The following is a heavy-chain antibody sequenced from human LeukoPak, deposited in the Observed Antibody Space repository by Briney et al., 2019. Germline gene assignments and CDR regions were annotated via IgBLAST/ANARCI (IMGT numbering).Heavy chain of an antibody. J-gene: IGHJ4*02. Sequence: PGGSLRLSCAASGFTFSSYSMNWVRQAPGKGLEWVSYISSSSSNTYYADSVKGRFAISRDNAENSLFLQMNSLRADDTAVYYCARGRSGWYFDYWGQGTLVTASS. D-gene: IGHD6-19*01. CDR3: ARGRSGWYFDY. CDR1: GFTFSSYS. V-gene: IGHV3-48*01. CDR2: ISSSSSNT.